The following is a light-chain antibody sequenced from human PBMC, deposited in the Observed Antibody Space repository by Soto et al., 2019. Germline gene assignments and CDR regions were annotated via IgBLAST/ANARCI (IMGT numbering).Light chain of an antibody. V-gene: IGKV2-28*01. CDR1: QSLLHNNGYNY. CDR3: MQALQAPLYT. CDR2: LGS. Sequence: DIVMTQSPLSLPVSPGEPASISCRSSQSLLHNNGYNYLDWYLQKPGQSPQLLIYLGSNRSSGVPDRFSGSGSGADFTLNISRVEDEDVVVYYCMQALQAPLYTFGQGTKLEIK. J-gene: IGKJ2*01.